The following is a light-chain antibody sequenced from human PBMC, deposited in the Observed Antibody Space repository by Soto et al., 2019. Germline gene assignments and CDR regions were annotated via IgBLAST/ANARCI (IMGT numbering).Light chain of an antibody. V-gene: IGLV2-18*02. CDR1: SIDFVSYNR. Sequence: QSVLTQPPSVSGSPGQPVTISCTGTSIDFVSYNRVSWYQQSPGSAPKLLIYEVRNRPSGVPDRFSGSKSGNTASLTISGLQTADEADYYCQSYDGSLSGLYVFGTGTKVTVL. J-gene: IGLJ1*01. CDR3: QSYDGSLSGLYV. CDR2: EVR.